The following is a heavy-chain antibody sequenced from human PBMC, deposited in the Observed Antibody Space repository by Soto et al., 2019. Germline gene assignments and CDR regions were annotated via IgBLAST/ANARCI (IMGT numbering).Heavy chain of an antibody. CDR1: GFTFSSYG. CDR2: IWYDGSNK. CDR3: ARGGSEYYDGWSGYYIRPGGFDD. J-gene: IGHJ4*02. Sequence: LRLSCAASGFTFSSYGMHWVRQAPGKGLEWVAVIWYDGSNKYYADSVKGRFTISRDNSKNTLYLQMNSLRAEDTAVYYCARGGSEYYDGWSGYYIRPGGFDDWGKGPL. D-gene: IGHD3-3*01. V-gene: IGHV3-33*01.